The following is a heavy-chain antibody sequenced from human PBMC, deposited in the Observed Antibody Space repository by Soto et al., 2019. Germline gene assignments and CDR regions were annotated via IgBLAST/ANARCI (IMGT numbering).Heavy chain of an antibody. J-gene: IGHJ4*02. V-gene: IGHV3-48*01. D-gene: IGHD2-2*01. CDR3: ARDLSSTSCPSFDY. CDR1: GCTFRNLS. Sequence: GGSLRLPCAASGCTFRNLSMNWVRKSPGKGLEWVSYISSSSSTIYYADSVKGRFTISRDNAKNSLYLQMNSLRAEDTAVYYCARDLSSTSCPSFDYWGQGTLVTVSS. CDR2: ISSSSSTI.